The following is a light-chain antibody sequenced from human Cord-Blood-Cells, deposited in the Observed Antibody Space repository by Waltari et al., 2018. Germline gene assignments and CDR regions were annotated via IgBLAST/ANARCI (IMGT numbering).Light chain of an antibody. CDR3: SSYTSSSTRV. J-gene: IGLJ3*02. Sequence: GTSSDVGGYNYVSWYQQHPGIAPKLMIYDVSNRPSGVSNRFSGSKSGNTASLTISGLQAEDEADYYCSSYTSSSTRVFGGGTKLTVL. CDR1: SSDVGGYNY. CDR2: DVS. V-gene: IGLV2-14*03.